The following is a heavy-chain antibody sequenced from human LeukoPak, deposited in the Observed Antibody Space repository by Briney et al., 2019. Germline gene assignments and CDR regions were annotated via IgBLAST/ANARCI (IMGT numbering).Heavy chain of an antibody. J-gene: IGHJ4*02. Sequence: PGGSLRLSCAASGFTFSSYAMTWVRQAPGKGLEWVSAMTSGGGTYYADSVKGRFTISRDNSKNTVYLQMNSLRAEDTAVYYCARPTYSGSYYWFDYWGQGTLVTVSS. CDR3: ARPTYSGSYYWFDY. CDR2: MTSGGGT. CDR1: GFTFSSYA. V-gene: IGHV3-23*01. D-gene: IGHD1-26*01.